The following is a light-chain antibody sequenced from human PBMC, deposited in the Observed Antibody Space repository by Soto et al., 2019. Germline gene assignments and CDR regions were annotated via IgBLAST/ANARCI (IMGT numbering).Light chain of an antibody. Sequence: QSSLTQPASVSGSPGQSITISCTGTSSDVGSYNLVSWYQQHPGKAPKLMIYEVSKRPSGVSNRFSGSKSGNTASLTISGLQAEDEADYYCCSNAGNLEVFGTGTKVTVL. V-gene: IGLV2-23*02. CDR1: SSDVGSYNL. CDR3: CSNAGNLEV. J-gene: IGLJ1*01. CDR2: EVS.